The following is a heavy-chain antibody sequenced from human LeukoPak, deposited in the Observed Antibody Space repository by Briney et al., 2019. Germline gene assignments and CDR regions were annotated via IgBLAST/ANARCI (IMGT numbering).Heavy chain of an antibody. D-gene: IGHD6-13*01. CDR1: GFTFSSYS. V-gene: IGHV3-21*01. Sequence: PGGSLRLSCAASGFTFSSYSMNWVRQAPGKGLEWVSSISSSSSYIYYADSVKGRFTISRDNAKNSLYLQMNSLRAEDTAVYYCASFIPSSSWYDGDGDYWGQGTLVTVSS. CDR2: ISSSSSYI. J-gene: IGHJ4*02. CDR3: ASFIPSSSWYDGDGDY.